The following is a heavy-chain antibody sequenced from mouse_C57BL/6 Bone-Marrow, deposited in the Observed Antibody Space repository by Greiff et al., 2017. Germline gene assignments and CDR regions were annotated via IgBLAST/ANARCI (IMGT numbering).Heavy chain of an antibody. D-gene: IGHD4-1*01. CDR2: IDPSDSYT. CDR3: ASPGAWFAD. Sequence: QVQLQQPGDELVKPGASVKLSCKASGYTFTSYWMQWVKQRPGQGLEWIGEIDPSDSYTNYNQKFKGKATLTVDTSSSTAYMQLSSLTSEDSAVYYCASPGAWFADWGQGTLVTVSA. J-gene: IGHJ3*01. V-gene: IGHV1-50*01. CDR1: GYTFTSYW.